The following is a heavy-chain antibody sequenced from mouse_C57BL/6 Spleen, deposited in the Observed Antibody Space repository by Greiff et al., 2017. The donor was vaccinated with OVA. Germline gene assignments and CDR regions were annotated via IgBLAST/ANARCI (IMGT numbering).Heavy chain of an antibody. Sequence: VQLKESGPELVKPGASVKMSCKASGYTFTDYNMHWVKQSHGKSLEWIGYINPNNGGTSYNQKFKGKATLTVNKSSSTAYMELRSLTSEDSAVYYCARERKEYYFDYWGQGTTLTVSS. J-gene: IGHJ2*01. V-gene: IGHV1-22*01. CDR1: GYTFTDYN. CDR3: ARERKEYYFDY. CDR2: INPNNGGT.